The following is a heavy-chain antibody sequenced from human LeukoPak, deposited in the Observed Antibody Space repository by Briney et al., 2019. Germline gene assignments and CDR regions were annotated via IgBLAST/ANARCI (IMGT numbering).Heavy chain of an antibody. Sequence: GGSLRLSCAASGFTFSSYGMNWVRQAPGKGLEWVSAISGSGLRTNYGDSVKGRFTISRDNSKNSLYLQMNSLRAEDTAVYYCARDPLSSSSFDLWGQGTLVTVSS. CDR3: ARDPLSSSSFDL. D-gene: IGHD6-13*01. CDR1: GFTFSSYG. J-gene: IGHJ4*02. V-gene: IGHV3-23*01. CDR2: ISGSGLRT.